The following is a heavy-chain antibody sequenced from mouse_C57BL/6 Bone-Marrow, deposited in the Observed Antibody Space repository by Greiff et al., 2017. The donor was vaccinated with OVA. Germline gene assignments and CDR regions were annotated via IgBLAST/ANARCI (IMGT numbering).Heavy chain of an antibody. D-gene: IGHD1-1*01. J-gene: IGHJ1*03. CDR3: ARHEVVATDWYFDV. CDR2: ISNLAYSI. Sequence: EVMLVESGGGLVQPGGSLKLSCAASGFTFSDYGMAWVRQAPRKGPEWVAFISNLAYSIYYADTVTGRFTISRENAKNTRYLEMSSLRSEDTAMYYCARHEVVATDWYFDVWGTGTTVTVSS. CDR1: GFTFSDYG. V-gene: IGHV5-15*01.